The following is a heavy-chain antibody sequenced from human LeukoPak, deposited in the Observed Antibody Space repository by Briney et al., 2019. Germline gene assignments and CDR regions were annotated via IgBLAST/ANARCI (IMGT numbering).Heavy chain of an antibody. CDR2: IYYSGST. J-gene: IGHJ3*02. Sequence: SETLSLTCTVSGGSISSSSYYWGWIRQPPGKGLEWIGSIYYSGSTYYNPSLKSRVTMSVDTSKNQFSLKLSSVTAADTAVYYCARVGRDLVAFDIWGQGTMVTVSS. CDR1: GGSISSSSYY. V-gene: IGHV4-39*07. D-gene: IGHD6-6*01. CDR3: ARVGRDLVAFDI.